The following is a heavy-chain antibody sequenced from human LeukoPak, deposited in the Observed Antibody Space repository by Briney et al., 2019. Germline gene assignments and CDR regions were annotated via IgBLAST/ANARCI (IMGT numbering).Heavy chain of an antibody. V-gene: IGHV1-2*02. Sequence: ASVKVSCKASGGTFSSYAISWVRQAPGQGLEWMGWINPNSGATKYAQKFQGRVTLTRDTSISTAYMDLSRLRSDDTALYYCARDRNTVGRLGAFDIWGQGTMVTVSS. D-gene: IGHD1-26*01. CDR3: ARDRNTVGRLGAFDI. CDR1: GGTFSSYA. J-gene: IGHJ3*02. CDR2: INPNSGAT.